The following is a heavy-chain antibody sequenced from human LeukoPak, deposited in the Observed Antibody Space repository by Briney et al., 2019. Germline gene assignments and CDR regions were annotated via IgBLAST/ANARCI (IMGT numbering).Heavy chain of an antibody. J-gene: IGHJ4*02. Sequence: SETLSLTCTVSGGSISSSSYYWGWIRQPPGKGLEWIGSIYYSGSTYYNPSLKSRVTISVDTSKNQFSLKLSSVTAADTAVYYCARMGRRDGYHFDYWGQGTLVTVSS. V-gene: IGHV4-39*07. CDR2: IYYSGST. CDR1: GGSISSSSYY. CDR3: ARMGRRDGYHFDY. D-gene: IGHD5-24*01.